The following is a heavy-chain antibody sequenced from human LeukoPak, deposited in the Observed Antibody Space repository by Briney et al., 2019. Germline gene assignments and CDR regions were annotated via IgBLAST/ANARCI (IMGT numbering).Heavy chain of an antibody. J-gene: IGHJ4*02. CDR2: INPDGTYI. D-gene: IGHD1-26*01. CDR3: SKDLGL. CDR1: GFTISSDW. Sequence: GGSLRLSCAPSGFTISSDWMYWVRQAPGKGPVWVSRINPDGTYIDYADSVKGRFTISRDDAKNTLYLQMNSLRADDTALYYCSKDLGLWGQGTLVTVSS. V-gene: IGHV3-74*01.